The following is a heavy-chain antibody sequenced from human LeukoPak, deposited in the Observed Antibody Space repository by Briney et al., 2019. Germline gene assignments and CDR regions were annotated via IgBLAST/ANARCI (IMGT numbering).Heavy chain of an antibody. V-gene: IGHV3-21*01. Sequence: GGSLRLSCAASGFTFSSYSMNWVRQAPGKGLEWVSSISSSSSYIYYADSVKGRFTISRDNAKNSLYLQMNSLRAEDTAVYYCARDVLSPYYYDSSGYYNPLDAFDIWGQGTMVTVSS. CDR3: ARDVLSPYYYDSSGYYNPLDAFDI. D-gene: IGHD3-22*01. CDR1: GFTFSSYS. CDR2: ISSSSSYI. J-gene: IGHJ3*02.